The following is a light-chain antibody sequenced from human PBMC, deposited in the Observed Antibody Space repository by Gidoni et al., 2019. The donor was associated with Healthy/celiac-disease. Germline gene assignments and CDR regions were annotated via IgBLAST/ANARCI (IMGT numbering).Light chain of an antibody. J-gene: IGKJ3*01. Sequence: DIQMTQSPSSLSASVGDRVTITCRASQSISSYLNWYQQKPGKAPKLLIYAASSLQSGVPSRFSGSGSRTDFTLTISSLQPEDFATYYCQQSYSTPRLFTFGPGTKVDIK. CDR2: AAS. CDR3: QQSYSTPRLFT. V-gene: IGKV1-39*01. CDR1: QSISSY.